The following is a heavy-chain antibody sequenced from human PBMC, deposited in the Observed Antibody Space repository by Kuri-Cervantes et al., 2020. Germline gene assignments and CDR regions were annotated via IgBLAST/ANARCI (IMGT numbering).Heavy chain of an antibody. CDR3: ARDADFQWPDAFDI. CDR1: GYTITGYY. Sequence: ASVKVSCKASGYTITGYYMHWVRQAPGQGLEWMGWINPNSGGTNYAQKFQGWVTMTRDTSISTAYMELSRLRSDDTAVYYCARDADFQWPDAFDIWGQGTMVTVSS. J-gene: IGHJ3*02. V-gene: IGHV1-2*04. D-gene: IGHD6-19*01. CDR2: INPNSGGT.